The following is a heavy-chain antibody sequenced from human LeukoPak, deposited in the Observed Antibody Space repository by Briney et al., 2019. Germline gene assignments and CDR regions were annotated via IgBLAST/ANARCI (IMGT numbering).Heavy chain of an antibody. J-gene: IGHJ6*04. D-gene: IGHD2-21*01. CDR2: IHQSGST. CDR1: GGSFCTHS. CDR3: TRGNMSPGSFXGMDV. Sequence: SQTLSLTCAIYGGSFCTHSWTWIRQPPGKGLEWVGEIHQSGSTNYNPSLRSRVIISVDTSKNQFSVRLRSVTAADTAMYFCTRGNMSPGSFXGMDVXXXXTMVTISS. V-gene: IGHV4-34*01.